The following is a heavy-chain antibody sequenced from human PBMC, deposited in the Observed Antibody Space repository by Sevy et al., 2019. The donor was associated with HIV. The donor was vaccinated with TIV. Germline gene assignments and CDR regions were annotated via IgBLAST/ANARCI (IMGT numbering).Heavy chain of an antibody. J-gene: IGHJ4*02. V-gene: IGHV1-2*02. CDR3: ARGPSDGGFDS. Sequence: ASVKVSCRASGYTFTDYYIHWLRQAPGQGPEWMGWIDPNGGGTYHAQDFQGRLTITRDTSISTVYMDLSRLTSDDTAVYFCARGPSDGGFDSWAQGTRVTVSS. CDR2: IDPNGGGT. D-gene: IGHD3-16*01. CDR1: GYTFTDYY.